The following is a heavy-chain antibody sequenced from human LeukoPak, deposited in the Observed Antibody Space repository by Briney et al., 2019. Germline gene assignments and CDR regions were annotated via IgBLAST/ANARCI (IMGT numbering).Heavy chain of an antibody. CDR2: IRYDGSNK. J-gene: IGHJ3*02. D-gene: IGHD3-3*01. CDR3: AKDDFWSGSYAFDT. Sequence: GGSLRLSCAASGFTFSSYGMHWVRQAPGKGLEWVAFIRYDGSNKYYADSVKGRFTISRDNSKNTLYLQMNSLRAEDTAVYYCAKDDFWSGSYAFDTWGQGTMVTVSS. CDR1: GFTFSSYG. V-gene: IGHV3-30*02.